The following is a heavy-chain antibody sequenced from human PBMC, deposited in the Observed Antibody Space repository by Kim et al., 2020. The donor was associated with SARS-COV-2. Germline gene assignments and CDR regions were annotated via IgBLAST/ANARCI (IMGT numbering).Heavy chain of an antibody. D-gene: IGHD6-19*01. V-gene: IGHV1-69*01. CDR3: ARPGEGAVAPFDY. Sequence: YAQKFQGRVTITADESTSTAYMELSSLRSEDTAVYYCARPGEGAVAPFDYWGQGTLVTVSS. J-gene: IGHJ4*02.